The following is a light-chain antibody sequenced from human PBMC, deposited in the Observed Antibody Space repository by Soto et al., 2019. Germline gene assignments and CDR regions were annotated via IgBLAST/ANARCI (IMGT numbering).Light chain of an antibody. CDR1: QSLSSW. J-gene: IGKJ1*01. V-gene: IGKV1-5*03. CDR3: LQYNSYPWA. Sequence: DIQMTQSPSTLSASVGDRVTITCRASQSLSSWLAWYQQKPGKAPKLLIYKASSLDSGVPSRFSDSGSRTDFTLTISRQQPDDFATCYCLQYNSYPWAFGQGTKVEIK. CDR2: KAS.